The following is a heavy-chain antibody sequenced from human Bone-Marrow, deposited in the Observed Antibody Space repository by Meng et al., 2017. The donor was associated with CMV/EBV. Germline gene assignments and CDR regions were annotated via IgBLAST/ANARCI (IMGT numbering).Heavy chain of an antibody. CDR2: INPSNGDT. CDR1: TFSEYF. CDR3: VRGNEELWGASVSYWRDY. Sequence: TFSEYFMHWVRQAPGQGLEWMGWINPSNGDTNYAQRFQGRVAMTRDTSISTVYMELSRLRSDDTAVYYCVRGNEELWGASVSYWRDYWGQGTLVTVSS. V-gene: IGHV1-2*02. J-gene: IGHJ4*02. D-gene: IGHD3-10*01.